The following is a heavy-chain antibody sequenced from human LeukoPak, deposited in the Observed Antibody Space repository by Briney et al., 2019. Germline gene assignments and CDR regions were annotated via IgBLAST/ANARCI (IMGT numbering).Heavy chain of an antibody. CDR3: ARLGSSAFDY. V-gene: IGHV4-59*08. J-gene: IGHJ4*02. CDR1: GGSISSYY. Sequence: SETLSLTCTVSGGSISSYYWSWIRQPPGKGLEWIGYIYYSGSTNYNPSLKSRVAISVDTSKNQFSLKLSSVTAADTAVYYCARLGSSAFDYWGQGTLVTVSS. CDR2: IYYSGST. D-gene: IGHD6-13*01.